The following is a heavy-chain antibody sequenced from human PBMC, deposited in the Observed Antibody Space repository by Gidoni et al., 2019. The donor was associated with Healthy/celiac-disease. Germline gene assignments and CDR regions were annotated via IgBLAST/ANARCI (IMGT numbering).Heavy chain of an antibody. J-gene: IGHJ4*02. CDR3: ATDYYGSGSFRIPKYDY. Sequence: QVQLVQSGAEVKTPGASVKVSCKVSGYTLTELSMHWVRQAPGKGLEWMGGFDPEDGETIYAQKFQGRVTMTEDTSTDTAYMELSSLRSEDTAVYYCATDYYGSGSFRIPKYDYWGQGTLVTVSS. D-gene: IGHD3-10*01. CDR1: GYTLTELS. CDR2: FDPEDGET. V-gene: IGHV1-24*01.